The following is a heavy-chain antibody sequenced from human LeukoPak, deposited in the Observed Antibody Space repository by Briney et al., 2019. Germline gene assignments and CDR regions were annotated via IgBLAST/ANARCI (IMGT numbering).Heavy chain of an antibody. D-gene: IGHD1-26*01. CDR2: IKQDGSEK. CDR3: ARVGTWELDF. V-gene: IGHV3-7*01. J-gene: IGHJ4*02. Sequence: PGGSLRLSCAASGFTFRSCWMSWVRQAPGKGLEWVANIKQDGSEKYYVDSVKGRFTISRDNAKNSLYLQMNSLRAEDTAVYYCARVGTWELDFWGQGTLVTVSS. CDR1: GFTFRSCW.